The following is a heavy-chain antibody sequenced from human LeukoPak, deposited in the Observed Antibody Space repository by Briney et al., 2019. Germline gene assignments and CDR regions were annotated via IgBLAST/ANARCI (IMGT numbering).Heavy chain of an antibody. V-gene: IGHV3-21*01. D-gene: IGHD1-1*01. CDR3: ARNGYLERRDYDY. J-gene: IGHJ4*02. Sequence: GGSLRLSCAASGFTFSSYSMNWVRQAPGKGLEWVSSISSSSSYIYYADSVKGRFTISRDNAKNSLYLQMNSLRAEDTAVYHCARNGYLERRDYDYWGQGTLVTVSS. CDR2: ISSSSSYI. CDR1: GFTFSSYS.